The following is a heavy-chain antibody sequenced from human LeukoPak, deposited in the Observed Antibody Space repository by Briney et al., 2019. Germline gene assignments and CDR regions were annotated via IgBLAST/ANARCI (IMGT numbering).Heavy chain of an antibody. CDR3: ATAPILRGEGGEHYKYGMDV. CDR2: IYHNGTL. J-gene: IGHJ6*02. CDR1: VGSISSGNW. Sequence: SGTLSLTCAVSVGSISSGNWWTWVRQSPGKGLEWIGEIYHNGTLNYNPSLKSRVTISADSFKNHFSLKLTSVTAAGTAVYYCATAPILRGEGGEHYKYGMDVWGQGTTVIVSS. D-gene: IGHD2-2*02. V-gene: IGHV4-4*02.